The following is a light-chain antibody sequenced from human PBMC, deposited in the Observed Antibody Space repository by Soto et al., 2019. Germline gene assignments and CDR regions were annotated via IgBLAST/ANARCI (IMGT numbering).Light chain of an antibody. J-gene: IGLJ2*01. CDR2: EVS. V-gene: IGLV2-14*01. Sequence: QSVLTQPASVSGSPGQSITISCTGTSSDIGDSKYVPWYQQHPGKTPKVMIFEVSYRPSGVSIRFSGSKSGNTASLTISGLQAEDEADYYCCSYTRSNNLVFGGGTQLTV. CDR1: SSDIGDSKY. CDR3: CSYTRSNNLV.